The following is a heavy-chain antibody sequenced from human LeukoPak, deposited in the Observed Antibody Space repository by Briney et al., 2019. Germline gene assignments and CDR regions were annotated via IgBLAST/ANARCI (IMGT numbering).Heavy chain of an antibody. V-gene: IGHV4-38-2*01. J-gene: IGHJ4*02. Sequence: PSETLSLTCAVSGYSISNGYYWGWIRQPPGKGLEWIGSIDHSGNTFYNPSLKSRVTISVDTSKNQFSLKLTSVTAADKAIYYCARGPPRYASYWGQGTLVTVSS. D-gene: IGHD2-21*01. CDR1: GYSISNGYY. CDR3: ARGPPRYASY. CDR2: IDHSGNT.